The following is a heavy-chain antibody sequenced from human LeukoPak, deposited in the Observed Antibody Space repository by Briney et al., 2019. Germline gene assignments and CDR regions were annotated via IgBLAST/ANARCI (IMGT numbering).Heavy chain of an antibody. J-gene: IGHJ4*02. CDR3: ARLLMGSHLIDY. CDR1: GGSISGSSYY. D-gene: IGHD2-8*01. Sequence: SETLSLTCTVSGGSISGSSYYWGWIRQPPGKGLEWIGSIYYSGSSYYNPSLKSRVTLSVDTSKNQFSLKLTSMTATDTAVFYCARLLMGSHLIDYWGQGTLVTVSS. V-gene: IGHV4-39*01. CDR2: IYYSGSS.